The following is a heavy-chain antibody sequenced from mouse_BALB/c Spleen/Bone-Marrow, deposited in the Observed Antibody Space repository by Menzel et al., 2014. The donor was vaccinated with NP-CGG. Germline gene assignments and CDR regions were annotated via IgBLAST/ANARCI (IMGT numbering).Heavy chain of an antibody. CDR3: TRSNYGYWYFDV. Sequence: VQLQQSGAELVKPGASVKLSCKASGYTFTSYYMYWVRQRPGQGLEWIGEINPINGGTNFSEKFKSRATLTVDKSSSTAFMQLSTLTSEDSAVYYCTRSNYGYWYFDVWGAGTTVTVSS. V-gene: IGHV1S81*02. CDR1: GYTFTSYY. CDR2: INPINGGT. J-gene: IGHJ1*01. D-gene: IGHD1-1*01.